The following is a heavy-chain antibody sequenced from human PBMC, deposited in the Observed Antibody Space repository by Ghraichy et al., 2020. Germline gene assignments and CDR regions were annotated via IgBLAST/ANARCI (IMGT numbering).Heavy chain of an antibody. V-gene: IGHV1-18*01. CDR3: AREEYDSSGYIYYYYGMDV. D-gene: IGHD3-22*01. CDR2: ISAYNGNT. Sequence: ASVKVSCKASGYTFTSYGISWVRQAPGQGLEWMGWISAYNGNTNYAQKLQGRVTMTTDTSTSTAYMELRSLRSGDTAVYYCAREEYDSSGYIYYYYGMDVWGQGTTVTVSS. J-gene: IGHJ6*02. CDR1: GYTFTSYG.